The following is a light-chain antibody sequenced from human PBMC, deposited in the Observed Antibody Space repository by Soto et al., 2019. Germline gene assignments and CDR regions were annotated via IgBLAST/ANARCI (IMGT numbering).Light chain of an antibody. Sequence: EIVMTQSPATLSVSPGERATLSCRTSQSVSSNLAWYQQTPGQAPRLLIYGASTRAPGIPARFSGTGSGTEFTLTISSLQSEDFALYYCQQYNDWPSWTFGQWTKVEIK. V-gene: IGKV3-15*01. CDR1: QSVSSN. CDR3: QQYNDWPSWT. J-gene: IGKJ1*01. CDR2: GAS.